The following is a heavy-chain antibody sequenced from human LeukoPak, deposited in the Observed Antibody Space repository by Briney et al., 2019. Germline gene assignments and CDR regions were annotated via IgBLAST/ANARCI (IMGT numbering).Heavy chain of an antibody. CDR3: ARIARPGSEDY. CDR1: GFTFSSFG. D-gene: IGHD3-10*01. CDR2: ISGSGDNT. Sequence: GGSLRLSCAASGFTFSSFGINWVRQAPGKGLEWVSSISGSGDNTHYADSVRGRFTISRDNSKNTLYLQMNSLRAEDTAVYYCARIARPGSEDYWGQGTLVTVSS. V-gene: IGHV3-23*01. J-gene: IGHJ4*02.